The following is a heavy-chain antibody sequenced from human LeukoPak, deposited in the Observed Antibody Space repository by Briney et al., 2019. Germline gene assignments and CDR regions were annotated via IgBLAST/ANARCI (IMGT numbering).Heavy chain of an antibody. D-gene: IGHD3-22*01. CDR1: GFTLSSYA. CDR2: ISYDGSNK. V-gene: IGHV3-30-3*01. J-gene: IGHJ4*02. Sequence: GGSLRLSCAASGFTLSSYAMHWVRQAPGKGLEWVAVISYDGSNKYYADSVKGRFTIARDNSKNTLYLQMNSLRAEDTAVYYCARTDPYYDSSRDYFDYWGQGTLVTVSS. CDR3: ARTDPYYDSSRDYFDY.